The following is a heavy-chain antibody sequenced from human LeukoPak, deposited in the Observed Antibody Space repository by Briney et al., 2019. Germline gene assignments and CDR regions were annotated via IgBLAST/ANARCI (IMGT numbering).Heavy chain of an antibody. CDR1: GGSISSSNYY. V-gene: IGHV4-39*07. Sequence: SETLSLTCTVSGGSISSSNYYWGWIRQPPGKGLEWIGSIFYTGSTYYNPSLKSRVTISVDTSKNQFSLNLSSVTAADTAVYYCARDDEWELLGFGAFDIWGQGTMVTVSS. J-gene: IGHJ3*02. CDR3: ARDDEWELLGFGAFDI. D-gene: IGHD1-26*01. CDR2: IFYTGST.